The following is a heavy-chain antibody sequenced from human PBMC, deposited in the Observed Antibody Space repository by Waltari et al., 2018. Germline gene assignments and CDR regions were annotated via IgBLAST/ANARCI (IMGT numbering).Heavy chain of an antibody. CDR2: IIPIFGTA. D-gene: IGHD6-19*01. CDR1: GGTFSSYA. Sequence: QVQLVQSGAEVKKPGSSVKVSCKASGGTFSSYAISWVRPAPGQGLEWMGGIIPIFGTANYAQKFQGRVTITADESTSTADMELSSLRSEDTAVYYCARDQTDVIAVAVRAFDIWGQGTMVTVSS. CDR3: ARDQTDVIAVAVRAFDI. J-gene: IGHJ3*02. V-gene: IGHV1-69*01.